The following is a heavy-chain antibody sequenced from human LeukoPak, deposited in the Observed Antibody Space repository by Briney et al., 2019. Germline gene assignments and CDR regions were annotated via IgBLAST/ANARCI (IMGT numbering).Heavy chain of an antibody. V-gene: IGHV3-48*04. CDR1: GFTFSSYS. CDR2: ISSSGSTM. CDR3: ASRTGITGSNYHMAV. D-gene: IGHD1-20*01. J-gene: IGHJ6*03. Sequence: GGSLRLSCAASGFTFSSYSMNWVRQAPGKGLEWVSYISSSGSTMHYADSVKGRFTISRDNTKNSLYLQMNSLRAEDTGVYYCASRTGITGSNYHMAVWGKGTTVTVSS.